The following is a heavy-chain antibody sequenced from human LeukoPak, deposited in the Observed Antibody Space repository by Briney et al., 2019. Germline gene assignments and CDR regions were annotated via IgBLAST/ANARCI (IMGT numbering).Heavy chain of an antibody. CDR1: GGSISSRSYY. CDR3: ARWVDLTVY. D-gene: IGHD3-9*01. CDR2: FDHTGTT. Sequence: PSETLSLTCNVSGGSISSRSYYWGWIRQPPGKGLEWIGSFDHTGTTYYNPSLKSRVTTSVDTSNNQFPLRLSSVTAADTAVYYCARWVDLTVYWGQGTLVTVSS. V-gene: IGHV4-39*01. J-gene: IGHJ4*02.